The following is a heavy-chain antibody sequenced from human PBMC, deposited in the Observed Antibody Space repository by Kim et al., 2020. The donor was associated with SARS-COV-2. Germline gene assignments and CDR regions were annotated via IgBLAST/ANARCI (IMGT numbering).Heavy chain of an antibody. D-gene: IGHD3-10*01. Sequence: GGSLRLSCAASGFTFTSYAMSWVRQAPGKGLEWVSTVSDTGGYTYYADSVRGRFTISRDNSKNTLYLQMDSLRAEDTAVDYCTRDRMYDSGTYYLRFDNWGQGTLVTVSS. J-gene: IGHJ4*02. CDR3: TRDRMYDSGTYYLRFDN. CDR2: VSDTGGYT. V-gene: IGHV3-23*01. CDR1: GFTFTSYA.